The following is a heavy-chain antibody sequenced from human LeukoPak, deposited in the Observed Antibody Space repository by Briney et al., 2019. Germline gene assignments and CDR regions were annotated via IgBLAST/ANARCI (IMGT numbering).Heavy chain of an antibody. D-gene: IGHD3-9*01. CDR1: GFSLSTSGMC. CDR3: ARMCILTGYYTPEGMDV. V-gene: IGHV2-70*11. J-gene: IGHJ6*02. Sequence: SGPALVKPTQTLTLTCTFSGFSLSTSGMCVSWIRQPPGKALEWHARIDWDDDKYYSTSLKTRLTISKDTSKNQVVLTMTNMDPVDTATYYCARMCILTGYYTPEGMDVWGQGTTVTVSS. CDR2: IDWDDDK.